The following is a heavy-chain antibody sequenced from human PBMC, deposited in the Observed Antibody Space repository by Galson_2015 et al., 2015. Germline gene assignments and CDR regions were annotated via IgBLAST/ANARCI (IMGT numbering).Heavy chain of an antibody. V-gene: IGHV1-3*01. Sequence: SVKVSCKASGYPFTSYAMHWVRQAPGQRLEWMGWINAGNGNTKYSQKFQGRVTITRDTSASTAYMELSSLRSEDTAVYYCARTVYDSSGYYDFDYWGQGTLVTVSS. CDR2: INAGNGNT. CDR3: ARTVYDSSGYYDFDY. J-gene: IGHJ4*02. D-gene: IGHD3-22*01. CDR1: GYPFTSYA.